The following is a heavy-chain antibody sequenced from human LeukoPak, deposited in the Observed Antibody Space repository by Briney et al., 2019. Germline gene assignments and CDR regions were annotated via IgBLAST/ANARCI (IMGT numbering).Heavy chain of an antibody. V-gene: IGHV1-18*01. D-gene: IGHD1-26*01. CDR3: ARGGGGSPWSDY. J-gene: IGHJ4*02. CDR1: GYTFITYG. Sequence: ASVKVSCKASGYTFITYGINWMRQAPGQGLEWMAWISPYNGSTDYAPKFQDRVTLTTNTSTGTAFMELRDLTSADTAQYYCARGGGGSPWSDYWGQGTLVTVSS. CDR2: ISPYNGST.